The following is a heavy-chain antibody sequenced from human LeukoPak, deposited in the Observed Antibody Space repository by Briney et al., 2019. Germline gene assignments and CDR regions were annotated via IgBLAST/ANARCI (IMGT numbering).Heavy chain of an antibody. D-gene: IGHD6-13*01. CDR2: ISAYNGNT. Sequence: ASVKDSCKASGYTFTCYGISWVRQAPGQGLEWMGWISAYNGNTNYAQKLQGRVTMTTDTSTSTAYMELRSLRSDDTAVYYCARVLKYSSSWYRAFDIWGQGTMVTVSS. CDR3: ARVLKYSSSWYRAFDI. J-gene: IGHJ3*02. V-gene: IGHV1-18*01. CDR1: GYTFTCYG.